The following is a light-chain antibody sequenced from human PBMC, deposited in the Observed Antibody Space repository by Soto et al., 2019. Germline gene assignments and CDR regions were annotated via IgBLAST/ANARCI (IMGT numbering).Light chain of an antibody. CDR3: QQANSFPYT. V-gene: IGKV1-12*01. J-gene: IGKJ2*01. CDR1: QDISSW. Sequence: DIQMTQSPSSVSASVGDRVTITCRASQDISSWLAWYQQKPGKAPKLLIYAASSLQSGVPSRFTGSGSVTAFTLTISSLQPDDFATYYCQQANSFPYTFGQGTKLDIK. CDR2: AAS.